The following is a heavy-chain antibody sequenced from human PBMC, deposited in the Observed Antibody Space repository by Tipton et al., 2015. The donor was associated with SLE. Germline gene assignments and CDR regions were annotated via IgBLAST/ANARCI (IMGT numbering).Heavy chain of an antibody. J-gene: IGHJ4*02. CDR1: GFTFHDYA. CDR2: ISYDGSNK. D-gene: IGHD6-13*01. CDR3: ARWGQQLVHDLDS. Sequence: SLRLSCAASGFTFHDYAMHWVRQAPGKGLEWVAVISYDGSNKYYADSVKGRFTISRDNAKNSLYLQMNSLRAEDTAVYYCARWGQQLVHDLDSWGQGTLVTVSS. V-gene: IGHV3-30*04.